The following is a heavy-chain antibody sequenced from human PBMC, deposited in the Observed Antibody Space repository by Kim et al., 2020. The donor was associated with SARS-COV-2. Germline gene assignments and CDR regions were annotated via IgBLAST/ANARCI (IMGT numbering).Heavy chain of an antibody. J-gene: IGHJ4*02. V-gene: IGHV3-7*03. CDR2: K. Sequence: KYDGDYVKGRFTISRDTAKNSLYLQMNSLRAEDTAVYYCARARPGYFDYWGQGALVTVSS. CDR3: ARARPGYFDY.